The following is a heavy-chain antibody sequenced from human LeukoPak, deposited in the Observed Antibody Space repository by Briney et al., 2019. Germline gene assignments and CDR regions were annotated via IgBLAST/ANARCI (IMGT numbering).Heavy chain of an antibody. V-gene: IGHV4-59*08. CDR3: ARHYDILSWFDP. D-gene: IGHD3-9*01. CDR1: GGSISSYY. CDR2: IYYSGST. Sequence: SETLSLTCTVSGGSISSYYWSWIRQPPGKGLEWIGYIYYSGSTNYNPSLKSRVTISVDTSKNQFSLKLSSVTAAVTAVYYCARHYDILSWFDPWGQGTLVTVSS. J-gene: IGHJ5*02.